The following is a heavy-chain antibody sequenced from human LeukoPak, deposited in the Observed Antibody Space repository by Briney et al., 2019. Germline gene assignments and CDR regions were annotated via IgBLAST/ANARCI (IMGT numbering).Heavy chain of an antibody. V-gene: IGHV1-2*02. D-gene: IGHD3-22*01. J-gene: IGHJ4*02. CDR3: ARTFYYDSHGLD. Sequence: ASVKVSCKASGYNFIGYYMHWVRQAPGQGLEWMGWISPNSGDTNYAQKFQGRVTMTRDTSITTAYMELSRLKSDDTAMYYCARTFYYDSHGLDWGQGTLVTVSS. CDR2: ISPNSGDT. CDR1: GYNFIGYY.